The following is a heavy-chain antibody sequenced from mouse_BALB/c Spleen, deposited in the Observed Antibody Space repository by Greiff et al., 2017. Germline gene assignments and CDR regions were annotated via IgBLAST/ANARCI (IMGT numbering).Heavy chain of an antibody. CDR3: ARGGVRAMGY. J-gene: IGHJ4*01. CDR2: IRNKANGYTT. Sequence: EVKLVESGGGLVQPGGSLRLSCATSGFTFTAYYMSWVRQPPGKALEWLGFIRNKANGYTTEYSASVKGRFTISRDNSQSILYLQMNTLRAEDSATYYCARGGVRAMGYWGQGTSVTVAS. V-gene: IGHV7-3*02. CDR1: GFTFTAYY. D-gene: IGHD2-14*01.